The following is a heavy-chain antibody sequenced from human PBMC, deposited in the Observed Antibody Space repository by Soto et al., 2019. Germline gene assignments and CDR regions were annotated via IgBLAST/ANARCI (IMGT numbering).Heavy chain of an antibody. CDR2: IYRGGST. D-gene: IGHD3-16*02. J-gene: IGHJ4*02. CDR1: GFTVSDNY. V-gene: IGHV3-66*01. CDR3: ARMGYPYYEYIWGSYRPYYFDY. Sequence: EVQLVESGGGLVQPGGSLRLSCAASGFTVSDNYMSWVRQAPGKGLEWVSVIYRGGSTHYADSEKGRFTISRDNSRNTLYLQMNSLRAEDTAVYYCARMGYPYYEYIWGSYRPYYFDYWGQGTLVTVSS.